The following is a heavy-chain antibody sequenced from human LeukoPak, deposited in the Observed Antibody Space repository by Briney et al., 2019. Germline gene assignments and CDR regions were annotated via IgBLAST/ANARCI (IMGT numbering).Heavy chain of an antibody. D-gene: IGHD4-17*01. V-gene: IGHV3-53*01. CDR3: ARELRYYYYYYMDV. Sequence: GGSLRLSCAASGFTVSSNYMSWVRQAPGKGLEWVSVIYSGGSTYYADSVKGRFTISRDNSKNTLYLQMNSLRAEDTAVYYCARELRYYYYYYMDVWGKGTTVTISS. CDR2: IYSGGST. CDR1: GFTVSSNY. J-gene: IGHJ6*03.